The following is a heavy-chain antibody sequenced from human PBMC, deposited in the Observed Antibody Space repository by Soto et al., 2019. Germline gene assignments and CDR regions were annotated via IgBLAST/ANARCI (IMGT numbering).Heavy chain of an antibody. CDR3: ARDRAYNRFDL. CDR2: IKEDGSAK. CDR1: GFSFTSSW. Sequence: PGGSLRLSCAASGFSFTSSWMAWVRQTPGKGLEWVANIKEDGSAKNYVDSLKGRFTISRDNAQNSLYLQMNSLRAKDTAVYYCARDRAYNRFDLWGQGTQVTVSS. V-gene: IGHV3-7*03. J-gene: IGHJ3*01. D-gene: IGHD2-21*01.